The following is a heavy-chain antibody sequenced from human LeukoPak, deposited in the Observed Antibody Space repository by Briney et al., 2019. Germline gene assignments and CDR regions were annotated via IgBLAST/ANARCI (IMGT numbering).Heavy chain of an antibody. Sequence: SETLSLTCTVSGGSISSSSYYWGWIRQPPGKGLEWIGTIYYSGSTYYNPSLKSRVTISVDTSKNQFSLKLSSVTAADTALYYCARSPAYCGGDCPTGGAFDIWGQGTTVTVSS. D-gene: IGHD2-21*02. CDR1: GGSISSSSYY. V-gene: IGHV4-39*01. J-gene: IGHJ3*02. CDR3: ARSPAYCGGDCPTGGAFDI. CDR2: IYYSGST.